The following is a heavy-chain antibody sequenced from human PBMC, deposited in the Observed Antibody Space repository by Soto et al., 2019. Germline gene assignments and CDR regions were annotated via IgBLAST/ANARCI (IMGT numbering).Heavy chain of an antibody. CDR3: AMNCGGDCYTNFDY. D-gene: IGHD2-21*02. V-gene: IGHV3-23*01. CDR1: GFTFSNYA. Sequence: EVQLLESGGGLVQPGGSLRLSCAASGFTFSNYAMSWVRQAPGRGLEWVSAISGSGGTTYYGDSVRGRFTVSRDNSRDTLYLQMNSLRADDTALYYCAMNCGGDCYTNFDYWGHGTLVTVSS. J-gene: IGHJ4*01. CDR2: ISGSGGTT.